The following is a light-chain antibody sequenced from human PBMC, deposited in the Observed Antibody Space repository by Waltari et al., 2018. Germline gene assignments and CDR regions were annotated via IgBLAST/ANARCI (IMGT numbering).Light chain of an antibody. CDR2: ATS. V-gene: IGLV7-46*01. CDR3: LISFGGAEEI. CDR1: TGPVTRGHY. J-gene: IGLJ2*01. Sequence: QAVVTQEPSLTVSPGGTVTLTCASSTGPVTRGHYPYWFQQTPGQAPRTLIYATSNKHSWTPGRVSGSLLGGKAALTLSGAQPEDEADYYCLISFGGAEEIFGGGTKLTVL.